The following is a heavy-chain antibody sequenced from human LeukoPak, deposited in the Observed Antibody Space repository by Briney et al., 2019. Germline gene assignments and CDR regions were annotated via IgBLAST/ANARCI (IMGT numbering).Heavy chain of an antibody. D-gene: IGHD3-22*01. CDR3: ARKRMIVVKYFDY. V-gene: IGHV4-34*01. CDR1: GGSFSGYY. Sequence: SETLSLTCAVYGGSFSGYYWSWIRQPPGKGLEWIGEINHSGSTNYNPSLKSRVTISVDTSKNQFSLKLSSVTAADTAVYYCARKRMIVVKYFDYWGQGTLVTVSS. CDR2: INHSGST. J-gene: IGHJ4*02.